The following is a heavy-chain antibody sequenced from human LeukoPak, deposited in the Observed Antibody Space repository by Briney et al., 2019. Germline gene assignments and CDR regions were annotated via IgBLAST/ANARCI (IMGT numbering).Heavy chain of an antibody. CDR2: IGNSGDKT. Sequence: GGSLRLSCAASGFTFSSYAMSWVRQAPGKGPEWVSGIGNSGDKTFYADSVKGRFTISRDNSKNTLYLQMNSLRVEDTALYYCAKGGVWGQGIAVTVSS. CDR3: AKGGV. V-gene: IGHV3-23*01. J-gene: IGHJ6*02. CDR1: GFTFSSYA.